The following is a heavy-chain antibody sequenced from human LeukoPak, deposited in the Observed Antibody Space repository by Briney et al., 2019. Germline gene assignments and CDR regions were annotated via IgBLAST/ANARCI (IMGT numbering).Heavy chain of an antibody. D-gene: IGHD6-13*01. J-gene: IGHJ3*02. V-gene: IGHV4-30-4*01. CDR1: GVSISSGDYY. CDR2: IYYSGST. CDR3: AREVEGIPSSYI. Sequence: SETLSLTCTVSGVSISSGDYYWSWIRQPPGKGLEWIGYIYYSGSTYYNPSLKSRVTISVDTSKNQFSLKLSSVTAADTAVYYCAREVEGIPSSYIWGQGTMVTVSS.